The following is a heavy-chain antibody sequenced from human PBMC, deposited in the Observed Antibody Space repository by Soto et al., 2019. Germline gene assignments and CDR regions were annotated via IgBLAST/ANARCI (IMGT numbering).Heavy chain of an antibody. V-gene: IGHV4-4*07. D-gene: IGHD6-6*01. CDR3: AREVAEAGRSLDY. Sequence: QVQLQESGPGLVKPSETLSLICTVSGGSFSSYYWTWIRQPAGKGLEWVGRINTSGSTNYNPSLKSRVTMSVDTSKNQFSLNLPSVTAADTAVYYCAREVAEAGRSLDYWGQGTLVTVSA. CDR1: GGSFSSYY. CDR2: INTSGST. J-gene: IGHJ4*02.